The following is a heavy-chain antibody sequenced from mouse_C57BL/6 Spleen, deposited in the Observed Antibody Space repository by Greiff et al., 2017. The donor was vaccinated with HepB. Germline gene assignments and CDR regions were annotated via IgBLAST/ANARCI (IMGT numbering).Heavy chain of an antibody. Sequence: QVQLQQSGAELARPGASVKLSCKASGYTFTSYGISWVKQRTGQGLEWIGEIYPRSGNTYYNEKFKGKATLTADKSSSTAYMELRSLTTEDSAVYFCARSELGRRTWFAYWGQGTLVTVSA. CDR3: ARSELGRRTWFAY. J-gene: IGHJ3*01. V-gene: IGHV1-81*01. CDR1: GYTFTSYG. D-gene: IGHD4-1*01. CDR2: IYPRSGNT.